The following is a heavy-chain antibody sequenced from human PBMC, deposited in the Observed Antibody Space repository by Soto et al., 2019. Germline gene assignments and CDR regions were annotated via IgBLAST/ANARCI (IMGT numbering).Heavy chain of an antibody. CDR1: GGTFSSYA. CDR2: IIPIFGTA. J-gene: IGHJ6*02. D-gene: IGHD6-19*01. CDR3: ARDQGYSSGWPWNYGMDV. Sequence: ASVKVSCKASGGTFSSYAISWVRQAPGQGLEWMGGIIPIFGTANYAQKFQGRVMITADKSTSTAYMELNSLRAEDTAVYYCARDQGYSSGWPWNYGMDVWGQGTTVTVSS. V-gene: IGHV1-69*06.